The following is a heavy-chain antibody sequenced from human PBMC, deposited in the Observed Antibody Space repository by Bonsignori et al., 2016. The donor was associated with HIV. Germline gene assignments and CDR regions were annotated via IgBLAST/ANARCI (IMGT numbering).Heavy chain of an antibody. CDR1: GGSISSGSYY. J-gene: IGHJ3*02. Sequence: SETLSLTCTVSGGSISSGSYYWSWIRQPAGKGTGVGLGVSIPWEHQLQTPPLKSRVTISVDTSKNQFSLKLSSVTAADTAVYYCARDLTITIFWRGMLFDIWGQGTMVTVSS. CDR3: ARDLTITIFWRGMLFDI. V-gene: IGHV4-61*02. CDR2: SIPWEH. D-gene: IGHD3-3*01.